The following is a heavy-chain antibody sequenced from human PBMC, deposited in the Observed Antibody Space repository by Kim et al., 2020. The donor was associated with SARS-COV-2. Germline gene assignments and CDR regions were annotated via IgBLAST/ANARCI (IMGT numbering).Heavy chain of an antibody. Sequence: GGSLRLSCAASGFTFNNYAMHWVRQAPGKGLEWVAVISHDGGTQYYSDSVQGRFSISRDNSKTTLYLQMNSLRPEDTAAYYCARDMFRGVSDYLDYWGQG. CDR2: ISHDGGTQ. V-gene: IGHV3-30*04. J-gene: IGHJ4*02. CDR3: ARDMFRGVSDYLDY. D-gene: IGHD3-10*01. CDR1: GFTFNNYA.